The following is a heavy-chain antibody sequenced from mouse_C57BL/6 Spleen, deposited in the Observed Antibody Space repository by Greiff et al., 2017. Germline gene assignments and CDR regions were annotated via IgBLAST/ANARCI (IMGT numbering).Heavy chain of an antibody. J-gene: IGHJ2*01. CDR1: GYTFTSYW. V-gene: IGHV1-64*01. Sequence: VQLQQPGAELVKPGASVKLSCKASGYTFTSYWMHWVKQRPGQGLEWIGMIHPNGGSTNYNEKFKSKATLTVDKSSSTAYMQLSSLTSEDSAVCYCARGGFSVDGSIGGWGQGTTLTVSS. CDR3: ARGGFSVDGSIGG. D-gene: IGHD1-1*01. CDR2: IHPNGGST.